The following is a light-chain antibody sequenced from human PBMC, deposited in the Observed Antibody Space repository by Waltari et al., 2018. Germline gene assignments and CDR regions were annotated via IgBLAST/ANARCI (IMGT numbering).Light chain of an antibody. V-gene: IGKV3-20*01. Sequence: PGERATLSCRASQSISKYLAWYQQKPGQAPRLLIYHASSRATGIPDRFSGSGSGTDFSLTVSRLEPEDFAVYYCQHYESLPVTFGQGTKVEIK. CDR3: QHYESLPVT. CDR2: HAS. J-gene: IGKJ1*01. CDR1: QSISKY.